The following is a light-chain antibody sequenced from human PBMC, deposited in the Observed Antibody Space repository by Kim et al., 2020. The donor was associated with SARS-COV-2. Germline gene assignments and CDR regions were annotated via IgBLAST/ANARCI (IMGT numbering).Light chain of an antibody. CDR1: RDISNY. CDR3: QQYDNLPLT. J-gene: IGKJ4*01. CDR2: GAS. V-gene: IGKV1-33*01. Sequence: ASVGDRVTITCQASRDISNYLNWFQQKPGKAPKLLVYGASILESDVPSRFSGRGSGTDFTLSISSLQPEDFATYYCQQYDNLPLTFGGGTKVDIK.